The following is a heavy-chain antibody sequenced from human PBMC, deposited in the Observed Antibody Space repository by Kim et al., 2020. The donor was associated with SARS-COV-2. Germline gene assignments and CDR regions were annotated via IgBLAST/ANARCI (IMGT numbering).Heavy chain of an antibody. V-gene: IGHV3-15*01. CDR1: GFTFSNAW. CDR3: TTQRSGDILTGYDAFDI. CDR2: IKSKTDGGTT. Sequence: GGSLSLSCAASGFTFSNAWMSWVRQAPGKGLEWVGRIKSKTDGGTTDYAAPVKGRFTISRDDSKNTLYLQMNSLKTEDTAVYYCTTQRSGDILTGYDAFDIWGQGTMVTVSS. D-gene: IGHD3-9*01. J-gene: IGHJ3*02.